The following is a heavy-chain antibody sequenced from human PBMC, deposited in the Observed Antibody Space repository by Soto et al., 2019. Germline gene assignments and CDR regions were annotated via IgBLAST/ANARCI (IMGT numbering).Heavy chain of an antibody. CDR3: ARISPRARRRTDYYYYMDV. D-gene: IGHD6-6*01. Sequence: SETLSLTCAVYGGSFSGYYWSWIRQPPGKGLEWIGEINHSGSTNYNPSLKSRVTISVDTSKNQFSLKLGSVTAADTAVYYCARISPRARRRTDYYYYMDVWGKGTTVTVSS. CDR1: GGSFSGYY. CDR2: INHSGST. J-gene: IGHJ6*03. V-gene: IGHV4-34*01.